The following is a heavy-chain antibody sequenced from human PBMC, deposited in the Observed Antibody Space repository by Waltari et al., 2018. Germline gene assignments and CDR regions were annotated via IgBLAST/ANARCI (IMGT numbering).Heavy chain of an antibody. Sequence: EVQLVESGGGLVQPGGSLRLSCAASGFTFSSYWLTWSRQAPGKGLEWVANIKQDGSEKYYVDSVKGRFTISRDNAKNSLYLQMNSLRAEDTAVYYCARDDPAASDAFDIWGQGTMVTVSS. CDR2: IKQDGSEK. CDR3: ARDDPAASDAFDI. D-gene: IGHD2-2*01. CDR1: GFTFSSYW. V-gene: IGHV3-7*01. J-gene: IGHJ3*02.